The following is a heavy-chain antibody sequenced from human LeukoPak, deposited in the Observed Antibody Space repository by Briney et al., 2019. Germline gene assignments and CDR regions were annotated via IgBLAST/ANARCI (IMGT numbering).Heavy chain of an antibody. J-gene: IGHJ4*02. D-gene: IGHD2-15*01. CDR3: ARVSYCSGGSCYGLRY. V-gene: IGHV1-46*01. CDR2: MKPSGVST. Sequence: GASVKVSCKASGSTFTSNYMHWVRQAPGQGLEWMVIMKPSGVSTCYAEKFQGRVTMTRDTSTSTVYMELSSLRAEDTAVYYCARVSYCSGGSCYGLRYWGQGTLVTVSS. CDR1: GSTFTSNY.